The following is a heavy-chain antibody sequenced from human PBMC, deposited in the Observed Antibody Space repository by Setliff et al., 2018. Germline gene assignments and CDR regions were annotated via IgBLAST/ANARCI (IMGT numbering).Heavy chain of an antibody. J-gene: IGHJ6*03. CDR2: INPNRGAT. Sequence: ASVKVSCKTSGYTFSDHYVHWVRQAPGQGLEWMGWINPNRGATNFARRFEGRVTLTRDTSINTAYMELSRLRHDGTAIYYCAKDGSSVVRFLEWSHKDYYYMDVWGKGTTVTAP. D-gene: IGHD3-3*01. CDR3: AKDGSSVVRFLEWSHKDYYYMDV. CDR1: GYTFSDHY. V-gene: IGHV1-2*02.